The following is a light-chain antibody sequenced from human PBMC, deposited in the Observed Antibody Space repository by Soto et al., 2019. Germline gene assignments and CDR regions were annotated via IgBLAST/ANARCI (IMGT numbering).Light chain of an antibody. CDR2: AAS. Sequence: DIQMTQSQSSLSASVGDRVTITCLASQGISNYLAWYQQKPGKVHKLLIYAASTLQSGVPSRFSGSGSGTDFTLTISSLQTEDVATYYCQKYNSAPLTFGQGTKVEI. V-gene: IGKV1-27*01. CDR1: QGISNY. J-gene: IGKJ1*01. CDR3: QKYNSAPLT.